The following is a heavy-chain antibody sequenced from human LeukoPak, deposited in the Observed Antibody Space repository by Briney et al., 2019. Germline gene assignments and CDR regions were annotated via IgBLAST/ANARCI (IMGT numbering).Heavy chain of an antibody. V-gene: IGHV1-18*01. CDR2: ISAYNGNT. J-gene: IGHJ4*02. CDR3: AREAPGIAAAGLFDY. D-gene: IGHD6-13*01. CDR1: GCTFTSYG. Sequence: ASVKVSCKASGCTFTSYGISWVRQAPGQGLEWMGWISAYNGNTNYAQKLQGRVTMTTDTSTSTAYMELRSLRSDDTAVYYCAREAPGIAAAGLFDYWGQGTLVTVSS.